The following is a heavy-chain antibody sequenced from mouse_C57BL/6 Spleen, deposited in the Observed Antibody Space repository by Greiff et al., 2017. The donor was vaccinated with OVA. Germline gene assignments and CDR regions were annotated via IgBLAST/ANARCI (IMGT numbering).Heavy chain of an antibody. D-gene: IGHD2-3*01. CDR2: IYPRSGNT. CDR3: ARGGSDGYYYWYFDV. CDR1: GYTFTSYG. J-gene: IGHJ1*03. V-gene: IGHV1-81*01. Sequence: VKLMESGAELARPGASVKLSCKASGYTFTSYGISWVKQRTGQGLEWIGEIYPRSGNTYYNEKFKGKATLTADKSSSTAYMELRSLTSEDSAVYFCARGGSDGYYYWYFDVWGTGTTVTVSS.